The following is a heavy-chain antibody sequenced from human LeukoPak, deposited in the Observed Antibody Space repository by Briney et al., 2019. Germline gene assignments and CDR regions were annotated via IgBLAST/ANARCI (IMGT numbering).Heavy chain of an antibody. CDR1: GFTFSSYA. CDR3: ANSLYMIAVVIPPFDY. CDR2: ISGSGGST. V-gene: IGHV3-23*01. Sequence: GGSLRLSCAASGFTFSSYAMSWVRQAPGKGLEWVSTISGSGGSTYYADSVKGRFTISRDNSKNTLYLQMNSLRAEDTAVYYCANSLYMIAVVIPPFDYWGQGTLVTVSS. J-gene: IGHJ4*02. D-gene: IGHD3-22*01.